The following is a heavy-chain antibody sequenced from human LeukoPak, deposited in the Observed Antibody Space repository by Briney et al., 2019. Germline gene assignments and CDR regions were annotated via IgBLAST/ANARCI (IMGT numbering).Heavy chain of an antibody. CDR1: GDSISSYY. CDR3: ARGFDSKSTYFDY. CDR2: ISYSGST. Sequence: SETLSLSCTVSGDSISSYYWNWIRQPPGQGLEWIGYISYSGSTNYNPSLKSRVTISLDTSKNQFSLKVRSVTAADTAVYYCARGFDSKSTYFDYWGQGTLVTVSS. V-gene: IGHV4-59*01. J-gene: IGHJ4*02. D-gene: IGHD5-12*01.